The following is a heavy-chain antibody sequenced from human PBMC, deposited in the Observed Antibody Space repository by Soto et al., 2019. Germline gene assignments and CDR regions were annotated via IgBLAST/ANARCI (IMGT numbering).Heavy chain of an antibody. V-gene: IGHV3-33*01. Sequence: QVQLVESGGGVVQPGRSLRLSCAASGFTFSSYGMHWVRQAPGKGLEWVAVIWYDGSNKYYADSVKGRITISRDNSKNALYQQRNSLSGEDTAVYCCARDHVGLTMDLWGQGTTVTVSS. CDR2: IWYDGSNK. CDR1: GFTFSSYG. J-gene: IGHJ6*02. CDR3: ARDHVGLTMDL. D-gene: IGHD2-15*01.